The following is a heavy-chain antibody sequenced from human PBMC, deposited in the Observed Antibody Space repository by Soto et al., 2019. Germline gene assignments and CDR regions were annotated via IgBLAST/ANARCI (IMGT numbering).Heavy chain of an antibody. CDR3: AKDPVLRFLEWLPRDDAFDI. CDR1: GFTFSSYA. CDR2: ISGSGGST. Sequence: EVQLLESGGGLVQPGGSLRLSCAASGFTFSSYAMSWVRQAPGKGLEWVSAISGSGGSTYYADSVKGRFTISRDNSNNTLYLQMNSRRAEDTAVYYCAKDPVLRFLEWLPRDDAFDIWGQVTMVTVSS. D-gene: IGHD3-3*01. V-gene: IGHV3-23*01. J-gene: IGHJ3*02.